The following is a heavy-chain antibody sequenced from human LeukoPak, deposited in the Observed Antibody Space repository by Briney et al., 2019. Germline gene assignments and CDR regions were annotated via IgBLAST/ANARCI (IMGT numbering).Heavy chain of an antibody. J-gene: IGHJ1*01. CDR3: AKEISSGWYPAEYFQH. D-gene: IGHD6-19*01. V-gene: IGHV3-30*04. CDR1: GFTFSPYA. Sequence: PGGSLRLSCAASGFTFSPYAMHWVRQAPGKGLEWAAVISYAGSNKYYADSVKGRFTISRDNSKNTLYLQMNSLRAEDTAVYYCAKEISSGWYPAEYFQHRGQGTLVTVSS. CDR2: ISYAGSNK.